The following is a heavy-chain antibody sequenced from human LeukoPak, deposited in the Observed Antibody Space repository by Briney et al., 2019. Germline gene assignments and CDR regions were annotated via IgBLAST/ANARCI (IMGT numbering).Heavy chain of an antibody. CDR3: ARTPPMEYYDSPPYYFMDV. CDR2: VIPIFGTA. V-gene: IGHV1-69*05. D-gene: IGHD3-22*01. J-gene: IGHJ6*03. Sequence: ASVKVSFKASGGTFSSYAISWVRQAPGQGLEWMGGVIPIFGTANYAQKFQGRVTITTDESTSTAYMELSSLRSEDTAVYYCARTPPMEYYDSPPYYFMDVWGKGTTVTVSS. CDR1: GGTFSSYA.